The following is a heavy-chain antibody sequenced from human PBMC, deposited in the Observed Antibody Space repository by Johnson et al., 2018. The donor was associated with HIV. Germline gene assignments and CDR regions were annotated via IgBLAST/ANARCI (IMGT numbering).Heavy chain of an antibody. J-gene: IGHJ3*02. D-gene: IGHD3-3*01. CDR3: ASTIFGVAWHAFDI. CDR1: GFTFSDYY. CDR2: MSRSGSTI. V-gene: IGHV3-11*04. Sequence: VESGGGLVKPGGSLRLSCAASGFTFSDYYMSWNRQAPGKGLEGVSYMSRSGSTIYYADSVKGRFTISRDNAKNSLYLQMNSLRAEDTAVYYCASTIFGVAWHAFDIWGQGTMVIVSS.